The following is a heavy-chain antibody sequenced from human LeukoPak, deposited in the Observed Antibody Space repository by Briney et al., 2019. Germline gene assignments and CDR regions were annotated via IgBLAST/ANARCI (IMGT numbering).Heavy chain of an antibody. CDR1: SGSISSYY. Sequence: PSETLSLTCTVSSGSISSYYWSWIRQPPGKGLEWVGHIYYSGTTNYSPSLKSRVTMSVDTSKSQFSLKPSSVTAADTAVYYCARHGKSAGASFFDYWGQGTLVTVSS. D-gene: IGHD6-13*01. CDR2: IYYSGTT. J-gene: IGHJ4*02. V-gene: IGHV4-59*08. CDR3: ARHGKSAGASFFDY.